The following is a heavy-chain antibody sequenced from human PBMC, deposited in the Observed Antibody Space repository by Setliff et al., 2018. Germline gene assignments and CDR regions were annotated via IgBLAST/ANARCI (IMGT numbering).Heavy chain of an antibody. CDR1: GGSISSGSYY. CDR3: ASDGYYYDSSGYYKIFDY. CDR2: IYTSGST. D-gene: IGHD3-22*01. Sequence: TSETLSLTCTVSGGSISSGSYYWSWIRQPAGKGLEWIGHIYTSGSTNYNPSLKSRVTISVDTSKNQFSLKLSSVTAADTAVYYCASDGYYYDSSGYYKIFDYWGQGTLVTVSS. J-gene: IGHJ4*02. V-gene: IGHV4-61*09.